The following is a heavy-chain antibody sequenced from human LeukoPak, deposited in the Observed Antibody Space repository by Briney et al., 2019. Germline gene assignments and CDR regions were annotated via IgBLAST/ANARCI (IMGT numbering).Heavy chain of an antibody. CDR1: GGSISSYY. V-gene: IGHV4-4*09. CDR3: ARIPSYSAAFDI. CDR2: IYTSGST. Sequence: SETLSLTRSVSGGSISSYYWSWIRQPPGKGLEWIGYIYTSGSTNYNPSLKSRVTISVDTSKNQFSLKLSSVTAADTAVYYCARIPSYSAAFDIWGQGTMVTVSS. D-gene: IGHD3-10*01. J-gene: IGHJ3*02.